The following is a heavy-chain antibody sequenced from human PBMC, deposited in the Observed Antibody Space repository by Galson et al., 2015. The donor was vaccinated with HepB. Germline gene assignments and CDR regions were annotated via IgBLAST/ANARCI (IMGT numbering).Heavy chain of an antibody. Sequence: ETLSLTCTVSGGSISGRTYYWGWIRQPPGKGLEWIGEINHSGSTNYNPSLKSRVTISVDTSKNQFSLKLSSVTAADTAVYYCARTYDSSGYYYNDAFDIWGQGTMVTVSS. J-gene: IGHJ3*02. V-gene: IGHV4-39*07. CDR2: INHSGST. CDR3: ARTYDSSGYYYNDAFDI. D-gene: IGHD3-22*01. CDR1: GGSISGRTYY.